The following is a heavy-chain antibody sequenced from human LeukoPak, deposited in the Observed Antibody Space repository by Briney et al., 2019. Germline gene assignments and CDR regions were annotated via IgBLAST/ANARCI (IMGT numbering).Heavy chain of an antibody. CDR2: MNPNSGNA. V-gene: IGHV1-8*01. Sequence: ASVKVSCKASGYTFTSYDINWVRQATGQGLEWMGWMNPNSGNAGYAPKFQGRVTMTRNTSISTAYMELSSLRSEDTAVYYCAVFPASRIAVAGPYGMDVWGQGTTVTVSS. CDR1: GYTFTSYD. D-gene: IGHD6-19*01. J-gene: IGHJ6*02. CDR3: AVFPASRIAVAGPYGMDV.